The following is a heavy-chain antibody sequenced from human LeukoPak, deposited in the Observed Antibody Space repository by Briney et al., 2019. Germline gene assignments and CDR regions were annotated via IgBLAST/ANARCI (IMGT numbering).Heavy chain of an antibody. CDR3: ARGREVRK. CDR2: IYYSGST. J-gene: IGHJ4*02. V-gene: IGHV4-59*01. Sequence: SETLSLTCTVSGGSISSYYWSWIRQPPGKGLEWIGYIYYSGSTNYNPSLKSRVTISVDTSKNQFSLKLSSVTAADTAVYYCARGREVRKWGQGTLVTVSS. CDR1: GGSISSYY.